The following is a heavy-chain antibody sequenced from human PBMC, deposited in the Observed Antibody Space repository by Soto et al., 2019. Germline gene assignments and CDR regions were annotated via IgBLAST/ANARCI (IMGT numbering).Heavy chain of an antibody. CDR3: AKGGLYYGMDV. V-gene: IGHV3-30-3*01. J-gene: IGHJ6*02. D-gene: IGHD3-16*01. CDR2: ISMDGNDK. CDR1: GFTFNAYA. Sequence: QEQLVESGGGVVQPRRSLRLSCAASGFTFNAYAMYWVRRAPGRGLEWVALISMDGNDKYFADSVNGRFTISRDNSKHTLYLQMNSLRPEDTAMYYCAKGGLYYGMDVWGQGTTVTVSS.